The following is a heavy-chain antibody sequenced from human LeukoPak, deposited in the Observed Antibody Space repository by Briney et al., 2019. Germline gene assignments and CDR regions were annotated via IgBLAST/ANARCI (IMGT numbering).Heavy chain of an antibody. J-gene: IGHJ5*02. D-gene: IGHD2-2*02. Sequence: PSQTLSLTCTVSGGSITSGDYYWSWIRQPPGKGLEWIAYMYYSGSTYYNPSLKSRVTISVDTSKNQFSLKLSSVTAADTAVYYCAGYCSSTSCSTTNWFDPWGQGTLVTVSS. CDR1: GGSITSGDYY. CDR2: MYYSGST. CDR3: AGYCSSTSCSTTNWFDP. V-gene: IGHV4-30-4*01.